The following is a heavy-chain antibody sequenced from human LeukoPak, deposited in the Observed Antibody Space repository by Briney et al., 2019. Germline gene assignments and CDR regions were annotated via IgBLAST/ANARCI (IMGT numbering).Heavy chain of an antibody. D-gene: IGHD5-12*01. CDR1: GFTFSSYG. V-gene: IGHV3-30*18. J-gene: IGHJ4*02. CDR2: ISYDGSNK. Sequence: GGSLRLSCAASGFTFSSYGMHWVRQAPGKGLEWVAVISYDGSNKYYADSVKGRFTISRDNSKNTLYLQMNSLRAEDTAVYYCAKDRVIVATILPDYWGQGTLVTVSS. CDR3: AKDRVIVATILPDY.